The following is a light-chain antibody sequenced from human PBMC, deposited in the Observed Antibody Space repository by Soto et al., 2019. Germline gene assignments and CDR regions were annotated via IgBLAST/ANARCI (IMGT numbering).Light chain of an antibody. CDR3: QSFDSSLRGLV. CDR2: EDT. V-gene: IGLV1-40*01. CDR1: SSNVGGGHD. J-gene: IGLJ2*01. Sequence: QSVLTQPPSVSGAPGQRVTISCTGSSSNVGGGHDVHWYQQVPGTAPKLLIYEDTKRPSGVPDRFSASKSGTSASLAITGLQAEDEADYYCQSFDSSLRGLVFGGGTKLTVL.